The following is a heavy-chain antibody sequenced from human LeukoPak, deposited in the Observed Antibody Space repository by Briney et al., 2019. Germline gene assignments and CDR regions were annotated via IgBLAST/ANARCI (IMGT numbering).Heavy chain of an antibody. Sequence: SETLSLTCTVSGGSISGSSYYWGWIRQPPGKGLEWIGSIYYSGSTYYNPSLKSRVTISVDTSKNQFSLKLSSLTAADTAVYYCARVLWYPDYWGQGTLVTVSS. CDR1: GGSISGSSYY. D-gene: IGHD2-21*01. J-gene: IGHJ4*02. CDR3: ARVLWYPDY. V-gene: IGHV4-39*07. CDR2: IYYSGST.